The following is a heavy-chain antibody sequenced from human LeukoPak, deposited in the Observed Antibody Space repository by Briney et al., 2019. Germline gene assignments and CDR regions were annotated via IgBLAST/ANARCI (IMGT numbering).Heavy chain of an antibody. CDR3: ARGQGGNYYLNYFDY. D-gene: IGHD1-26*01. J-gene: IGHJ4*02. V-gene: IGHV4-59*01. CDR1: GGSISSYY. Sequence: SETLSLTCTVSGGSISSYYWSWIRQLPGKGLEWIGHFYYSGSTNYNPSLKSRVTISVDTSRNQFSLKLTSVTAADAAVYYCARGQGGNYYLNYFDYWGQGALVTVSS. CDR2: FYYSGST.